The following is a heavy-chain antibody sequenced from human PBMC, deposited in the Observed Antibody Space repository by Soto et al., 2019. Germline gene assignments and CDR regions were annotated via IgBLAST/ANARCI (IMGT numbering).Heavy chain of an antibody. CDR3: ARGGKDNLTHYFIDY. Sequence: ELQLVESGGGLVQPGGCLRVSCVVFGFTLREHYMDWVRQAPWKGRAWIGRTRNKAKSNTPEYAASVKGRFLISRDDSRSSLYPQMNSLETDDTDVYYCARGGKDNLTHYFIDYWGQRTLVTVSS. D-gene: IGHD3-10*01. CDR2: TRNKAKSNTP. V-gene: IGHV3-72*01. J-gene: IGHJ4*02. CDR1: GFTLREHY.